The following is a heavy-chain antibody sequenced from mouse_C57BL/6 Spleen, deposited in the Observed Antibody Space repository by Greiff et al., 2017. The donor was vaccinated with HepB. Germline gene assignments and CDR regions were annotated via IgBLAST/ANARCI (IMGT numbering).Heavy chain of an antibody. CDR1: GFSLSTSGMG. D-gene: IGHD2-1*01. CDR3: ASLFYTHWYFDV. Sequence: QVTLKESGPGILQSSQTLSLTCSFSGFSLSTSGMGVSWIRQPSGKGLEWLAHIYWDDDKRYNPSLKSRLTISKDTSRNQVFLKITSVDTADTATYYCASLFYTHWYFDVWGTGTTVTVSS. J-gene: IGHJ1*03. V-gene: IGHV8-12*01. CDR2: IYWDDDK.